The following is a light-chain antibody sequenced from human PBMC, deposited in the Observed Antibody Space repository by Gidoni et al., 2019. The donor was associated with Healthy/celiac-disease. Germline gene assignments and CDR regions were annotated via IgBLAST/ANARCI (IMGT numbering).Light chain of an antibody. J-gene: IGKJ1*01. Sequence: EIVMTQSPATLSVSPGDRATLSCRASQSVSSNLAWYQQKPGQAPRLLIYGASTRATGIPARVSGSGSGTEFTLTISSRQSEDFAVYYCQQYNNWPPTWTFGQGTKVEIK. CDR3: QQYNNWPPTWT. CDR2: GAS. CDR1: QSVSSN. V-gene: IGKV3-15*01.